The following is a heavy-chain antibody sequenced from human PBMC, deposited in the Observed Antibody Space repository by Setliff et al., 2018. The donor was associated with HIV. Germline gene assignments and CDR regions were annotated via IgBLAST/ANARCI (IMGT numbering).Heavy chain of an antibody. J-gene: IGHJ4*02. D-gene: IGHD3-16*01. V-gene: IGHV3-48*01. CDR1: GFSFGGYT. CDR3: TTGHVYLGEELRDY. Sequence: GGSLRLSCAASGFSFGGYTMNWVRQAPGKGLEWISLISHSGTTIFYADSVKGRFIVSRDNAENSLYLQINSLRVEDTALYYCTTGHVYLGEELRDYWGPGTLVTVSS. CDR2: ISHSGTTI.